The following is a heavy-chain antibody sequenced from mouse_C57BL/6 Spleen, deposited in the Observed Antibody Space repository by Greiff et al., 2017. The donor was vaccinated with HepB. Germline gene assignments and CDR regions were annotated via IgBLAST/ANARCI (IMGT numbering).Heavy chain of an antibody. J-gene: IGHJ4*01. D-gene: IGHD2-4*01. Sequence: QVLLQQSGPGLVQPSQSLSITCTVSGFSLTSYGVHWVRQPPGKGLEWLGVIWSGGSTDYNAAFISRLSISKDNSKSQVFFKMNSLQADDTAIYYCAKNPLYYDYEGYAMDYWGQGTSVTVSS. V-gene: IGHV2-4*01. CDR2: IWSGGST. CDR3: AKNPLYYDYEGYAMDY. CDR1: GFSLTSYG.